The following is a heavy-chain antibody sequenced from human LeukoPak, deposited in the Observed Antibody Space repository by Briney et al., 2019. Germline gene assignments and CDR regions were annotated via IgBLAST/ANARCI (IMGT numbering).Heavy chain of an antibody. D-gene: IGHD3-16*01. CDR1: GFTFSSSW. CDR3: TRDRAYRTFDY. Sequence: PGGSPRLTCAACGFTFSSSWMTWVRQAPGKGLEWVAVIRPDGSEAAYVDSVIGRFTISRDNAKNSLFLQMISLRVEDTAVYYCTRDRAYRTFDYWGQGAGVTVSS. V-gene: IGHV3-7*04. CDR2: IRPDGSEA. J-gene: IGHJ4*02.